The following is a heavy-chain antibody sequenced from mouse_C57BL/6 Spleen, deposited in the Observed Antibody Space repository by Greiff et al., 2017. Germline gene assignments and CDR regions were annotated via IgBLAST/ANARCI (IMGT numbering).Heavy chain of an antibody. CDR3: ARWLLYAMDY. J-gene: IGHJ4*01. Sequence: EVQLQQSGPELVKPGASVKISCKASGYTFTDYYMNWVKQSHGKSLEWIGDINPNNGGTSYNQKFTGKATLTVDKSSSTAYMELRSLTSEDSAVYYCARWLLYAMDYWGQGTSVTVSS. CDR2: INPNNGGT. CDR1: GYTFTDYY. V-gene: IGHV1-26*01.